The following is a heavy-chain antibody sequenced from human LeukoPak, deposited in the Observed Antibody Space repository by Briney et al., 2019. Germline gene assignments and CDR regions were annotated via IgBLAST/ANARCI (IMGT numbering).Heavy chain of an antibody. CDR2: INHSGST. Sequence: SETLSLTCTVSGGSISSYYWSWIRQPPGKGLEWIGEINHSGSTNYNPSLKSRVTISVDTSKNQFSLKLSSVTAADTAVYYCARGRIRIVVVPAAIRVWYYGMDVWGQGTTVTVSS. D-gene: IGHD2-2*01. CDR3: ARGRIRIVVVPAAIRVWYYGMDV. J-gene: IGHJ6*02. CDR1: GGSISSYY. V-gene: IGHV4-34*01.